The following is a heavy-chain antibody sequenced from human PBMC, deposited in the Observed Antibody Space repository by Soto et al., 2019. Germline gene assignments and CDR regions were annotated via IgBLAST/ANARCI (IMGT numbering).Heavy chain of an antibody. CDR1: GGSITSYY. CDR3: ARDIARYCSGGSCSSPDWFDP. D-gene: IGHD2-15*01. CDR2: MYYSGST. Sequence: PSETLSLTCTVSGGSITSYYWSWIRQPPGKGLEWIGYMYYSGSTNYNPSLKSRVTISVDTSKNQFSLKLSSVTAADTAVYYCARDIARYCSGGSCSSPDWFDPWGQGTLVTVSS. J-gene: IGHJ5*02. V-gene: IGHV4-59*12.